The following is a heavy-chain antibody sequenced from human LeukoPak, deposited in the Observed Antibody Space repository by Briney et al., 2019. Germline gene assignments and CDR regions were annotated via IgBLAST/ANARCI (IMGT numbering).Heavy chain of an antibody. V-gene: IGHV1-69*05. J-gene: IGHJ6*04. Sequence: SVKVSCKSSGGTFSSYAISWVRQAPGQGLEWMGRIILIFGTANYAQKFQGRVTITTDESTSTAYMELSSLRSEHTAVYYCAREGFNWNYCWDVWGKGTTVTVSS. D-gene: IGHD1-20*01. CDR3: AREGFNWNYCWDV. CDR2: IILIFGTA. CDR1: GGTFSSYA.